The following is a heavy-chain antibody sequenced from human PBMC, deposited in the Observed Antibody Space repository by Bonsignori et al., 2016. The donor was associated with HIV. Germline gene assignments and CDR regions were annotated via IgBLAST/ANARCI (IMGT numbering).Heavy chain of an antibody. D-gene: IGHD6-19*01. CDR3: AREGSGWGYYYMDV. Sequence: WVRQAPGQGLEWMGIISPSGGSTSYAQKFQGRVTMTRDTSTSTVYMELSSLRFEDTAVHYCAREGSGWGYYYMDVWGKGTTVTVSS. V-gene: IGHV1-46*01. CDR2: ISPSGGST. J-gene: IGHJ6*03.